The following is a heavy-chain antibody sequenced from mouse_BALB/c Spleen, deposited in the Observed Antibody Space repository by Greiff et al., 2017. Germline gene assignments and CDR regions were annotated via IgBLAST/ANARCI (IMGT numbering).Heavy chain of an antibody. J-gene: IGHJ3*01. CDR2: IWTGGGT. Sequence: QVQLKESGPGLVAPSQSLSITCTVSGFSLTSYDISWIRQPPGKGLEWLGVIWTGGGTNYNSAFMSRLSISKDNSKSQVFLKMNSLQTDDTAIYYCVRVYGYDLAWFAYWGQGTLVTVSA. CDR3: VRVYGYDLAWFAY. V-gene: IGHV2-9-2*01. D-gene: IGHD2-2*01. CDR1: GFSLTSYD.